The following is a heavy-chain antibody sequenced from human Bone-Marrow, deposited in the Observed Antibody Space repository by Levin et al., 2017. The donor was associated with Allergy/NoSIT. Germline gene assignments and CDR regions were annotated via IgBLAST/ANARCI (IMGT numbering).Heavy chain of an antibody. V-gene: IGHV3-9*01. CDR3: AKDNTEDSSGYYPHPHAFDI. D-gene: IGHD3-22*01. Sequence: SLKISCAASGFTFDDYAMHWVRQAPGKGLEWVSGISWNSGSIGYADSVKGRFTISRDNAKNSLYLQMNSLRAEDTALYYCAKDNTEDSSGYYPHPHAFDIWGQGTMVTVSS. CDR2: ISWNSGSI. J-gene: IGHJ3*02. CDR1: GFTFDDYA.